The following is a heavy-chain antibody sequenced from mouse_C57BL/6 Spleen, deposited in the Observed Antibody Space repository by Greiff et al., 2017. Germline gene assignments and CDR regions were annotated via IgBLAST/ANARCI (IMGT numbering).Heavy chain of an antibody. CDR1: GYAFSGSW. Sequence: QVQLQQSGPELVKPGASVKISCTASGYAFSGSWMHWVKQRPGKGLEWIGRIYPGDGDTNYTGKFKGKATLTADKSSSTAYMQLSSLTSEDSAVYVCARAWEYYGSSRYYYAKDYWGQGTSVTVSS. V-gene: IGHV1-82*01. J-gene: IGHJ4*01. D-gene: IGHD1-1*01. CDR2: IYPGDGDT. CDR3: ARAWEYYGSSRYYYAKDY.